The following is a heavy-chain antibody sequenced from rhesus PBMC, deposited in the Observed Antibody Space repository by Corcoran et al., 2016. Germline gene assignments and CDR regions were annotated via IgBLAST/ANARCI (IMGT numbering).Heavy chain of an antibody. Sequence: QVQLVQSGAEVKKPGSSVKVSCKASGYTFTDYYMHWVRQAPRQGLEWMGGINPYNGNTKNAQKCQGRVTRTRDKSTSTAYMELSSLRSEDTAVYYCARVCTGSGCYAWGDYWGQGVLVTVSS. V-gene: IGHV1S2*01. CDR2: INPYNGNT. D-gene: IGHD2-21*01. J-gene: IGHJ4*01. CDR1: GYTFTDYY. CDR3: ARVCTGSGCYAWGDY.